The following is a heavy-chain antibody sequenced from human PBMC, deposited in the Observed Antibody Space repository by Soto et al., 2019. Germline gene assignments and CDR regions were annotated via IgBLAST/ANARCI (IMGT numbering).Heavy chain of an antibody. CDR3: ARENVWGSYRSYYYYGMDV. CDR2: IIPIFGTA. J-gene: IGHJ6*02. V-gene: IGHV1-69*13. Sequence: SVKVSCKASGGTFSSYAISWVRQAPGQGLEWMGGIIPIFGTANYAQKFQGGVTITADESTSTAYMELSSLRSEDTAVYYCARENVWGSYRSYYYYGMDVWGQGTTVTVSS. D-gene: IGHD3-16*02. CDR1: GGTFSSYA.